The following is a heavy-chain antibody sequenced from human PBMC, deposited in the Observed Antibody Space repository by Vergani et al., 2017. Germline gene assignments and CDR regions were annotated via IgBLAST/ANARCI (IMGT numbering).Heavy chain of an antibody. J-gene: IGHJ4*02. Sequence: EVQLVESGGGLVQPGRSLRLSCAASGFTFDDYAMHWVRQAPGKGLEWVSGISWNSGSIGYADSVKGRFTISRDNAKNSLYLQINSLRAEDTALYYCAKDMYPVPATTIFDYWGQGTLVTVSS. CDR2: ISWNSGSI. CDR1: GFTFDDYA. D-gene: IGHD2-15*01. CDR3: AKDMYPVPATTIFDY. V-gene: IGHV3-9*01.